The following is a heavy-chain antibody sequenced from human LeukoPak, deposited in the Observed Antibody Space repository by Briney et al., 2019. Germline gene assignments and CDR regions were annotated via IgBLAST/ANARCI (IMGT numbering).Heavy chain of an antibody. D-gene: IGHD1-1*01. V-gene: IGHV3-23*01. Sequence: GGSLRLSCAASRFSFSTYPMGWVRQAPGKGLEWVSGISASGDVTFHADPVKGRFTISRDNSKNTLYLQMTSLRAEDTAEYFCAKSLFTSATGTGRAFHIWGQGTMVTVSS. CDR1: RFSFSTYP. CDR3: AKSLFTSATGTGRAFHI. J-gene: IGHJ3*02. CDR2: ISASGDVT.